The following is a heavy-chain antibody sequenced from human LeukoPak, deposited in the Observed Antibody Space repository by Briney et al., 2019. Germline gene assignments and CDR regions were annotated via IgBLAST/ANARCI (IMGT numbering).Heavy chain of an antibody. CDR3: ARGGAKASRLGESRATYYFDY. CDR2: IYYSGST. V-gene: IGHV4-39*07. D-gene: IGHD3-16*01. J-gene: IGHJ4*02. CDR1: GGSISSSSYY. Sequence: SETLSLTCTVSGGSISSSSYYWGWIRQPPGKGLEWIGSIYYSGSTYYNPSLKSRVTISVDTSKNQFSLKLSSVTAADTAVYYCARGGAKASRLGESRATYYFDYWGQGTLVTVSS.